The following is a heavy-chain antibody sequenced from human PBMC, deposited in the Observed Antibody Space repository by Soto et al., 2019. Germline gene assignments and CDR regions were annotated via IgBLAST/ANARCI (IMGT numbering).Heavy chain of an antibody. CDR2: ISVYSGKT. CDR1: GYTFTSYG. J-gene: IGHJ6*02. D-gene: IGHD5-18*01. V-gene: IGHV1-18*01. CDR3: ARVDTAMDYYYYYRMDV. Sequence: GASVKVSCKASGYTFTSYGISWVRQAPGQGLEWMGWISVYSGKTNYAQKLQGRVTMTTDTSTSTAYMELRSLRSDDTAVYYCARVDTAMDYYYYYRMDVWGQGTTVTVSS.